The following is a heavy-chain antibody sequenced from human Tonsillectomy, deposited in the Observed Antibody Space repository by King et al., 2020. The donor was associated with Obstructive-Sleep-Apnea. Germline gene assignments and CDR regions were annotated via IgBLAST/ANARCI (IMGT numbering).Heavy chain of an antibody. Sequence: VQLVESGGGVVQPGWSLRLSCAASGFTFSSYGMHWFGQAPGKGLEWVTFIWVDGSNKYYADSVKGRFTISRDKSKNTLSLQMNSLRAEDTAVYYCARARSVAHPNDYWGQGTLVTVSS. CDR2: IWVDGSNK. V-gene: IGHV3-30*02. CDR1: GFTFSSYG. CDR3: ARARSVAHPNDY. J-gene: IGHJ4*02. D-gene: IGHD6-19*01.